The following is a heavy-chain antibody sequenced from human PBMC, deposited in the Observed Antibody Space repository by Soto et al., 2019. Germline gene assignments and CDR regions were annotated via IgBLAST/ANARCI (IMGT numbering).Heavy chain of an antibody. CDR1: GGSFTDYY. V-gene: IGHV4-34*01. CDR2: ISHSGAT. CDR3: ARGNHYYGMDV. J-gene: IGHJ6*02. Sequence: QVQLQQWGAGLLKPSETLSLTCAVYGGSFTDYYWTWIRQPPGKGLEWIGEISHSGATNYNPSLKSRVTISEDTSKNQVSLKVTSVTAEDTAVFYCARGNHYYGMDVWGQGTTVTVSS.